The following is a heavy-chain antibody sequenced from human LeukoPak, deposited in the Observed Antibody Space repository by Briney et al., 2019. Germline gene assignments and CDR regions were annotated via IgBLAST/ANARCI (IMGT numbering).Heavy chain of an antibody. Sequence: GGSLRLSCAASGFMFSSYSMNWVRQAPGKGLEWVSAISGSGAKTYYADFVKGRFTISRDNSKNTLYLQMNSLRAEDTAVYYCAKEYSGSFSPFPSYFDYWGQGTLVTVSS. CDR1: GFMFSSYS. V-gene: IGHV3-23*01. D-gene: IGHD1-26*01. CDR3: AKEYSGSFSPFPSYFDY. CDR2: ISGSGAKT. J-gene: IGHJ4*02.